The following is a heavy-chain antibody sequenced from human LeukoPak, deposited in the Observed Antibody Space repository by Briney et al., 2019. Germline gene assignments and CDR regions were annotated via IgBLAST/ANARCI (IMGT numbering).Heavy chain of an antibody. CDR1: GGAISGGGYD. CDR2: IYYSGST. V-gene: IGHV4-31*03. Sequence: SRTLSLTCTVSGGAISGGGYDWDWVRQHPGKGLEWVGYIYYSGSTYYNPSLKSRVTMSADTPKNQFSLKLSSVTAADTAVYYCASSGYSYPSYYYGMGVWGQGPTVTVSS. D-gene: IGHD5-18*01. CDR3: ASSGYSYPSYYYGMGV. J-gene: IGHJ6*02.